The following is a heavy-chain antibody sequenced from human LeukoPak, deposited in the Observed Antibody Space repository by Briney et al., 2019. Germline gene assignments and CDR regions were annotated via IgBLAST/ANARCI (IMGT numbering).Heavy chain of an antibody. J-gene: IGHJ4*02. V-gene: IGHV3-74*01. CDR2: INSDGSST. CDR1: GFTFSNYW. D-gene: IGHD3-3*01. Sequence: GGSVRLSCAASGFTFSNYWMHWVRQAPGKGLVWVSRINSDGSSTNYADSVKGRFTISRDNAKNTLYLQMNSLRAEDTAVYYCATNSFWSGYYWGQGTLVTVSS. CDR3: ATNSFWSGYY.